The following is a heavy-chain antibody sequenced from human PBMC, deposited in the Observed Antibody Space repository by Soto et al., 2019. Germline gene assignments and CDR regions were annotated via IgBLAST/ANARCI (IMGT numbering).Heavy chain of an antibody. CDR3: ARDPYSNYYYYGMDV. V-gene: IGHV3-30-3*01. CDR2: ISYDGSNK. Sequence: GGSLRLSCAASGFTFSSYAMHWVLQAPGKWLEWVAVISYDGSNKYYADSVKVRFTLSRDNSKKTRYLHMNSLRAEDTAVYYCARDPYSNYYYYGMDVWGQGTTVTVSS. D-gene: IGHD4-4*01. J-gene: IGHJ6*02. CDR1: GFTFSSYA.